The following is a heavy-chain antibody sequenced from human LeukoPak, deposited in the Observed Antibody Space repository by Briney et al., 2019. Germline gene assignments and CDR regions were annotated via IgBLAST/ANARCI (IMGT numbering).Heavy chain of an antibody. J-gene: IGHJ5*02. CDR1: GGSFSGYY. D-gene: IGHD3-3*01. CDR2: INHSGST. V-gene: IGHV4-34*01. CDR3: ARRGYYDFWSGYYYPYWFDP. Sequence: PSETLSLTCAVYGGSFSGYYWSWIRQPPGKGLEWIGEINHSGSTNYNPSLKSRVTISVDTSKNQFSLKLSSVTAADTAVYYCARRGYYDFWSGYYYPYWFDPWGQGTLVTVSS.